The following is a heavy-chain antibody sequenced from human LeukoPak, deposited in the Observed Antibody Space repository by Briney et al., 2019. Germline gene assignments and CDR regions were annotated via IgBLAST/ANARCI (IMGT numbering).Heavy chain of an antibody. J-gene: IGHJ6*02. Sequence: GGSLRLSCVDSGFTFSSHWMSWVRQAPGKGLEWVANIKQDGSDKYYVDSVKSRFTISRDNAKNSLYLQMNSLRAEDTAVYYCASSYCSTTSCYGGYVMDVWGQGTTVTVSS. CDR1: GFTFSSHW. D-gene: IGHD2-2*01. CDR3: ASSYCSTTSCYGGYVMDV. V-gene: IGHV3-7*01. CDR2: IKQDGSDK.